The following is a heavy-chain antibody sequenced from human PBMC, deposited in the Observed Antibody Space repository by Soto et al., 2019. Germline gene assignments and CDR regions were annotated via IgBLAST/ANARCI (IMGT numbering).Heavy chain of an antibody. D-gene: IGHD3-9*01. V-gene: IGHV2-5*02. CDR3: AHRVFWRPHDWSLGWCAP. CDR1: GFSLSTSGAG. CDR2: IYWDDDK. J-gene: IGHJ5*02. Sequence: QITLQESGPTLVTPTQTLTLTCTFSGFSLSTSGAGVGWIRQPPGRALEWLALIYWDDDKRYNPSLRSRLTITKDTARHQVVLTLTNMDPVDTATYYCAHRVFWRPHDWSLGWCAPWGQGTLVTVSS.